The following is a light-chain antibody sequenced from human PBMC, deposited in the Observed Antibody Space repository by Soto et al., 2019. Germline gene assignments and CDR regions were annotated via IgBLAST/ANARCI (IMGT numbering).Light chain of an antibody. CDR1: SRDIGRYNY. V-gene: IGLV2-14*01. CDR3: SSYISSSTYV. CDR2: GVS. Sequence: QSALTRPVSLSGSPGQPITTSCTGTSRDIGRYNYVYWYQQYPGKAPKFMIYGVSNRPSGVSNRLPGSKSGNTASLTISGLQAEDEAHYYCSSYISSSTYVFGAGSKVTDL. J-gene: IGLJ1*01.